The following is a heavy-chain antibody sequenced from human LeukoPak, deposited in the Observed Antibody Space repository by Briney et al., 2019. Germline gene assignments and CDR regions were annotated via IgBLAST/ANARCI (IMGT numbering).Heavy chain of an antibody. CDR2: IYTSGST. J-gene: IGHJ5*02. CDR1: GGSICSYY. CDR3: ASDLGGYGWFDP. V-gene: IGHV4-4*07. D-gene: IGHD2-15*01. Sequence: SETLSLSCTVSGGSICSYYWSWIRQPAGKGLEWIGRIYTSGSTNYNPSLKSRVTMSVDTSKNQFSLKLSSVTAADTAVYYCASDLGGYGWFDPWGQGTPVTVSS.